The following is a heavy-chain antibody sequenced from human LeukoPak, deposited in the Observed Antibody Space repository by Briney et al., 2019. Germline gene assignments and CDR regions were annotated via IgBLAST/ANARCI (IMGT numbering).Heavy chain of an antibody. J-gene: IGHJ4*02. Sequence: ASVKVSCKVSGYSLSELSIHWVRQAPGKGLEWMGGFDPEDDEAIYAQSLQGRVTMTEDTSTDTAYTELSGLTSDDAAVYYCATDVTGTAPYDFWGQGTLVTVS. V-gene: IGHV1-24*01. CDR1: GYSLSELS. CDR3: ATDVTGTAPYDF. CDR2: FDPEDDEA. D-gene: IGHD1-1*01.